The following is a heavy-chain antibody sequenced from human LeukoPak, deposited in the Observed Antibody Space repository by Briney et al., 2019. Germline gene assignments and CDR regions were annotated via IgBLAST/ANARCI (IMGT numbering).Heavy chain of an antibody. V-gene: IGHV1-2*02. J-gene: IGHJ6*03. Sequence: GASVKVSCKASGYTFTGYYVHWVRQAPGQGLEWMGWINPNSGGTNYAQKFQGRVTMTRDTSISTAYMELSRLRSDDTAVYYCARDLYDSSGYWWYYYYYYMDVWGKGTTVTISS. CDR1: GYTFTGYY. CDR3: ARDLYDSSGYWWYYYYYYMDV. D-gene: IGHD3-22*01. CDR2: INPNSGGT.